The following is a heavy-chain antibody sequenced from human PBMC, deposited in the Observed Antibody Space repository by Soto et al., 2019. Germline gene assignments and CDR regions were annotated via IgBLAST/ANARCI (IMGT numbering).Heavy chain of an antibody. CDR1: GYSFTNYW. V-gene: IGHV5-51*01. CDR2: IYPSDSDT. J-gene: IGHJ4*02. CDR3: ARHGLGDILTGQPDY. D-gene: IGHD3-9*01. Sequence: GESLKISCKGSGYSFTNYWIGWVRQMSGKGLEWMGIIYPSDSDTRYSPSFQGQVTISADKSISTAYLQWSSLKASDTAMYYCARHGLGDILTGQPDYWGQGTLVTAPQ.